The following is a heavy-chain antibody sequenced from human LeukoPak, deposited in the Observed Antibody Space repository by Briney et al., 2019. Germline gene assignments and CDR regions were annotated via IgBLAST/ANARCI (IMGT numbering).Heavy chain of an antibody. D-gene: IGHD2-2*01. CDR2: INRDGSEK. CDR3: ASYCSSTSCQNYYYYGMDV. Sequence: GGSLRLSCGASGFTFRSYWMSWVRQAPGKGLEWVANINRDGSEKYYVDSVKGRFTVSRDNTKNSVSLQMNSLRAEDTAVYYCASYCSSTSCQNYYYYGMDVWGQGTTVTVSS. J-gene: IGHJ6*02. V-gene: IGHV3-7*01. CDR1: GFTFRSYW.